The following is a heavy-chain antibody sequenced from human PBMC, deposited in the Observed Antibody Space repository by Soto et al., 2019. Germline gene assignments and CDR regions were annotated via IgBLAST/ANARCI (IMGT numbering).Heavy chain of an antibody. CDR3: ARGPQLLYSSGWYLDD. J-gene: IGHJ4*02. CDR2: ISTSSSYI. CDR1: GFTCSSYA. Sequence: TGGSLRLSCAASGFTCSSYAMSWVRQAPGKGLEWVSSISTSSSYIYYADSVKGRFTISRDNAKNSLFLQMNSLRAEDTAVYYCARGPQLLYSSGWYLDDWGQGTLVTVS. V-gene: IGHV3-21*01. D-gene: IGHD6-19*01.